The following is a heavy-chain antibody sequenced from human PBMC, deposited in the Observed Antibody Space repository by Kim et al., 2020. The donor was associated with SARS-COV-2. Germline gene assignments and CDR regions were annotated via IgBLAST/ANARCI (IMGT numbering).Heavy chain of an antibody. Sequence: ASVKVSCKASGYTFTGYYMHWVRQAPGQGLEWMGRINPNSGGTNYAQKFQGRVTMTRDTSISTAYMELSRLRSDDTAVYYCARVHCSSTSCYNWGVPDYWGQGTLVTVSS. CDR2: INPNSGGT. CDR1: GYTFTGYY. D-gene: IGHD2-2*02. V-gene: IGHV1-2*06. J-gene: IGHJ4*02. CDR3: ARVHCSSTSCYNWGVPDY.